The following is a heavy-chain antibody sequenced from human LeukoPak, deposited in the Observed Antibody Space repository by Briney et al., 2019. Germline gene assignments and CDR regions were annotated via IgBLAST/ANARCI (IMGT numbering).Heavy chain of an antibody. CDR2: ISGSGGRT. CDR3: AERGVVIRVILVGFHKEAYYFDS. Sequence: GGSLRLSCAVSGITLSNYGMSWVRQAPGKGLEWVAGISGSGGRTNYADAVKGRFTISRDNAKNTLFLQMNSLRVEDTAVYFCAERGVVIRVILVGFHKEAYYFDSWGQGALVTVSS. J-gene: IGHJ4*02. V-gene: IGHV3-23*01. CDR1: GITLSNYG. D-gene: IGHD3-22*01.